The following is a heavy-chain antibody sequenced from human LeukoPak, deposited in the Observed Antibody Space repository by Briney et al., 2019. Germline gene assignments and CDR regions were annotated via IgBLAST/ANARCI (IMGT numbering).Heavy chain of an antibody. D-gene: IGHD2-15*01. CDR3: AKEGRGGGSKAFDF. CDR2: ISDSGDGT. Sequence: GGSLRLSCAASGSSFSSYVMRWVRKAPGKGLEWFSSISDSGDGTYYADSVKGRFTISRDNSKNTLYLQMNSLRAEDTAVYYCAKEGRGGGSKAFDFWGQGTLVTVSS. V-gene: IGHV3-23*01. CDR1: GSSFSSYV. J-gene: IGHJ4*02.